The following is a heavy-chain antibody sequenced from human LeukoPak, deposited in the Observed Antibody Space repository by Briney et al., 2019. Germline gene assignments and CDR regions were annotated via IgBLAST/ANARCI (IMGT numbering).Heavy chain of an antibody. CDR3: AELGITMIGGV. J-gene: IGHJ6*04. CDR2: ISYDGSNK. D-gene: IGHD3-10*02. V-gene: IGHV3-30*04. CDR1: GFTFSSYA. Sequence: GALRLSCAASGFTFSSYAMHWIRQAPGKGLEWVAVISYDGSNKYYADSVKGRFTISRDNAKNSLYLQMNSLRAEDTAVYYCAELGITMIGGVWGKGTTVTISS.